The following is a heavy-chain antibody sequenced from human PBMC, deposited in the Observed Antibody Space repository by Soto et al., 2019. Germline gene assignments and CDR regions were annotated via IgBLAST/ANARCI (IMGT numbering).Heavy chain of an antibody. J-gene: IGHJ4*02. CDR1: GFTVSSNY. CDR3: ASRDFWSGYHLDY. CDR2: IYSGGST. Sequence: EVQLVESGGGLVQPGGSLRLSCAASGFTVSSNYMSWVRQAPGKGLEWVSVIYSGGSTYYADYVKGRFTISRDNSKNTLYLQMNSLRAEDTAVYYCASRDFWSGYHLDYWGQGTLVTVSS. V-gene: IGHV3-66*01. D-gene: IGHD3-3*01.